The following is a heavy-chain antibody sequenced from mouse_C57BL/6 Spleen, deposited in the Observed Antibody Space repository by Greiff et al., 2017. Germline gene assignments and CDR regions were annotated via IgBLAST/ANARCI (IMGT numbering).Heavy chain of an antibody. Sequence: EVQLQESGGGLVQPGGSMKLSCVASGFTFSNYWMNWVRQSPEKGLEWVAQIRLKSDNYATHYAESVKGRFTISRDDSKSSVDLQMNNLRAEDTGIYYCTVSYYYELGADWGQGTLVTVSA. CDR3: TVSYYYELGAD. CDR1: GFTFSNYW. J-gene: IGHJ3*01. D-gene: IGHD1-1*01. V-gene: IGHV6-3*01. CDR2: IRLKSDNYAT.